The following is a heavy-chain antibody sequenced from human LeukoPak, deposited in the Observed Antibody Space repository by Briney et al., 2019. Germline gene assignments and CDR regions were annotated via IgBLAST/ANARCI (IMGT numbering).Heavy chain of an antibody. CDR1: GFTFSSYS. J-gene: IGHJ4*02. V-gene: IGHV3-23*01. D-gene: IGHD3-10*01. CDR3: AKNPGRLLWFGELPLDY. Sequence: GGSLRLSCAASGFTFSSYSISWVRQAPGKGLEWVSAISGSGGSTYSADSVKGRFTISRDNSKNTLYLQMNSLRAEDTAVYYCAKNPGRLLWFGELPLDYWGQGTLVTVSS. CDR2: ISGSGGST.